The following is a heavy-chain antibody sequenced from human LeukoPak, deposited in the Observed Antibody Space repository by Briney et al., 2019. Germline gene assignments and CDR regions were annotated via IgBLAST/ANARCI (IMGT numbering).Heavy chain of an antibody. CDR3: ARKGPAQNFDY. CDR2: IYSGGST. Sequence: PGGSLRLSCAASGFTVSSNYMSWVRQAPGKGLEWVSVIYSGGSTYYADSVKGRFTISRHNSKNTLYLQMNSLRAEDTAVYCCARKGPAQNFDYWGQGTLVTVSS. V-gene: IGHV3-53*04. J-gene: IGHJ4*02. CDR1: GFTVSSNY.